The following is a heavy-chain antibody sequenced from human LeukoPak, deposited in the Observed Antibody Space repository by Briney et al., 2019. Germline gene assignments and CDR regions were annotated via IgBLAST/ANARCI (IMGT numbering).Heavy chain of an antibody. CDR2: IYSGGST. V-gene: IGHV3-66*01. CDR3: ARDCGGDCPGDY. D-gene: IGHD2-21*02. Sequence: GGSLRLSCAASGFAVSSNYMSWVRQAPGKGLEWVSVIYSGGSTYYADSVKGRFTISRDTSKNTLYLQMNSLRAEDTAVYYCARDCGGDCPGDYWGQGTLVTVSS. J-gene: IGHJ4*02. CDR1: GFAVSSNY.